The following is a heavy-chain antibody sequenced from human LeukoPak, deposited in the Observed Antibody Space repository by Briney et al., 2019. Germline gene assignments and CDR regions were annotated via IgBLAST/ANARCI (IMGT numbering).Heavy chain of an antibody. V-gene: IGHV3-30*02. CDR1: GFTFSSYG. CDR2: IRYDGSNK. J-gene: IGHJ6*03. D-gene: IGHD3-10*01. CDR3: AKDSAWFGEYYYYMDV. Sequence: PGGSLRLSCAASGFTFSSYGMHWVRQAPGKGLEWVAFIRYDGSNKYYADSVKGRFTISRDNSKNTLYLQMNSLRAEDTAVYYCAKDSAWFGEYYYYMDVWGKGTTVTISS.